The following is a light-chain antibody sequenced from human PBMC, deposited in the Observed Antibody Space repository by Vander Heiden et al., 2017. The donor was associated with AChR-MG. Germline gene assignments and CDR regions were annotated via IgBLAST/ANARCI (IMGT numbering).Light chain of an antibody. Sequence: EIVLTQSPGTLSLSQGDRATLSCRVSQSVSSSYLAWYQQKPGQAPRLLIYGASSRATGIPDRFSGSGSGTDFTLTISRLEPEDFAVYYCQQYGSSLSWTFGQGTKVEIK. V-gene: IGKV3-20*01. CDR3: QQYGSSLSWT. CDR1: QSVSSSY. CDR2: GAS. J-gene: IGKJ1*01.